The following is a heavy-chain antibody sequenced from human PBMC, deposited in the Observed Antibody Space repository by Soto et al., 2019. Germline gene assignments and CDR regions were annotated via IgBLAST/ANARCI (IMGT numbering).Heavy chain of an antibody. CDR2: IIPIFGTA. Sequence: GASVKVSCKASGGTFSSYAISWVRQAPGQGLEWMGGIIPIFGTANYAQKFQGRVTITADESTSTAYMELSSLRSEDTAVYYCARGVLRFLEWLPSYYYGMDVWGQGTTVTVSS. CDR3: ARGVLRFLEWLPSYYYGMDV. CDR1: GGTFSSYA. D-gene: IGHD3-3*01. J-gene: IGHJ6*02. V-gene: IGHV1-69*13.